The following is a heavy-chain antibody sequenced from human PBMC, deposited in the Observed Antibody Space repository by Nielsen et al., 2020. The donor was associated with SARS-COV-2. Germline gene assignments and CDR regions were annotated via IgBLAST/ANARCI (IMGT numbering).Heavy chain of an antibody. Sequence: ASVKVSCKASGYTFTAYAIHWVRQDPGQRLEWMGWINSDSGNTKYSQKFRGRVTITRDTSASTAYMELSSLRSEDTAVYYCARIDGGNPVDYWGQGTLVTVSS. CDR3: ARIDGGNPVDY. CDR1: GYTFTAYA. J-gene: IGHJ4*02. V-gene: IGHV1-3*04. D-gene: IGHD4-23*01. CDR2: INSDSGNT.